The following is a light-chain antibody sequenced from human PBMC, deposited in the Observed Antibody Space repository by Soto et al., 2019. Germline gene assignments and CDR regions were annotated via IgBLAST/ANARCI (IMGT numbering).Light chain of an antibody. CDR1: NIGSKS. CDR2: DDS. V-gene: IGLV3-21*02. Sequence: SYELTQPPSVSVAPGQTARITCGGTNIGSKSVYWYQQRPGQAPVLVVYDDSDRPSGIPERFSGSNSGNTATLTITRVEAGDEADYYCQVWDSGSDVVFGGGTKLTVL. J-gene: IGLJ2*01. CDR3: QVWDSGSDVV.